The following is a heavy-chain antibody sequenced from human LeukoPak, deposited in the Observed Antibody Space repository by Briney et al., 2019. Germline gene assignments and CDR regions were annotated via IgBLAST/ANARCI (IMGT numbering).Heavy chain of an antibody. CDR3: ARGHYGMDV. CDR1: GFTLSSSW. Sequence: PGGSLRLSCAASGFTLSSSWMIWGRKAPGKGLEWVAYIKQDGREKSDVDSVRGRFDISRDNAENSLYLQINRLRAEDTAVYYCARGHYGMDVWGKGTTVTVSS. V-gene: IGHV3-7*01. J-gene: IGHJ6*04. CDR2: IKQDGREK.